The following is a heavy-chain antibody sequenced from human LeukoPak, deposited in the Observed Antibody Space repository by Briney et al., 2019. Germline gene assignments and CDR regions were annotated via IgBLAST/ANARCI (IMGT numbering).Heavy chain of an antibody. V-gene: IGHV4-61*02. J-gene: IGHJ4*02. Sequence: SQTLSLTRTVSGGSISSGSYYWSWIRQPAGKGLEWIGRIYTSGSTNYNPSLKSRVTISVDTSKNQFSLKLSSVTAADTAVYYCARDRAAAGPDYWGQGTLVTVSS. CDR3: ARDRAAAGPDY. D-gene: IGHD6-13*01. CDR1: GGSISSGSYY. CDR2: IYTSGST.